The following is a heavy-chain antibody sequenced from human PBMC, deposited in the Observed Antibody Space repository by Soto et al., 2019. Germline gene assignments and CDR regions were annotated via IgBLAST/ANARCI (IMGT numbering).Heavy chain of an antibody. CDR2: INHSGST. V-gene: IGHV4-34*01. CDR1: GGSFSGYY. J-gene: IGHJ6*02. CDR3: ARTTGYYYYGMDV. D-gene: IGHD4-4*01. Sequence: SETLSLTCAVYGGSFSGYYWSWIRQPPGKGLEWIGEINHSGSTNYNPSLKSRVTISVDTSKNQFSLKLGSVTAADTAVYYCARTTGYYYYGMDVWGQGTTVT.